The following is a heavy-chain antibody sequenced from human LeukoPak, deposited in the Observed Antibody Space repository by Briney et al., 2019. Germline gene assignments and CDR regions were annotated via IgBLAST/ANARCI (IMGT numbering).Heavy chain of an antibody. CDR1: GFTFSSYG. J-gene: IGHJ4*02. CDR2: IWYDGSNK. D-gene: IGHD5-18*01. CDR3: ARDNVDTDDY. V-gene: IGHV3-33*01. Sequence: GRSLRLSCAASGFTFSSYGMHWVRQAPGKGLEWVAAIWYDGSNKYYADSVKGRFTISRDNSKNTLYLQMNSLRAEDTAVYYCARDNVDTDDYWGQGTLVTVSS.